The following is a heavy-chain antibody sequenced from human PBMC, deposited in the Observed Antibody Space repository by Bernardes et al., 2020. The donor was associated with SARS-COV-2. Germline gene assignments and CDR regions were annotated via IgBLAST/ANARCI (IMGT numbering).Heavy chain of an antibody. V-gene: IGHV1-69*13. CDR1: GGTFSSYA. CDR3: AREQRSGWTACFDY. D-gene: IGHD3-10*01. Sequence: SVKVSCKASGGTFSSYAISWVRQAPGQGLEWMGGIIPIFGTANYAQKFQGRVTITADESTSTAYMELSRLRSEDTAVYYCAREQRSGWTACFDYWGQGTLVTVSS. CDR2: IIPIFGTA. J-gene: IGHJ4*02.